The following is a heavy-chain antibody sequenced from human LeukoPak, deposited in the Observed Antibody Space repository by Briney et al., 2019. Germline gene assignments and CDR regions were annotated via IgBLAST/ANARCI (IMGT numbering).Heavy chain of an antibody. J-gene: IGHJ5*02. CDR2: IYYSGST. D-gene: IGHD4-17*01. V-gene: IGHV4-59*01. Sequence: PSEALSLTCTVSGGSISSYYWSWIRQPPGKGLEWIGYIYYSGSTNYNPSLKSRVTISVDTSKNQFSLKLSSVTAADTAVYYCARVLYGDYGNWFDPWGQGTLVTVSS. CDR3: ARVLYGDYGNWFDP. CDR1: GGSISSYY.